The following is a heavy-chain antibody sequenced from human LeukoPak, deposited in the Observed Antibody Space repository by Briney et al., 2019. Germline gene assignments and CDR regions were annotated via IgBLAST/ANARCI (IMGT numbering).Heavy chain of an antibody. V-gene: IGHV4-59*08. CDR3: ARQGPVPDGWYSRPFDY. J-gene: IGHJ4*02. CDR1: GGSISTFY. Sequence: SETLSLTCTVSGGSISTFYWSWIRQPPGKGLEWIGYIYYSGSTNYNPSLKSRVTISVDTSKNQFSLKLSSMTAADTAVYYCARQGPVPDGWYSRPFDYWGRGTLVTVSS. D-gene: IGHD6-19*01. CDR2: IYYSGST.